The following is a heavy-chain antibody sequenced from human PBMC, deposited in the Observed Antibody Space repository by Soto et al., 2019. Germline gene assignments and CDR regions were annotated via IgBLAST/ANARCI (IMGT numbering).Heavy chain of an antibody. V-gene: IGHV3-33*01. CDR3: ARDRATTVTIDGYLDY. CDR2: IWYDGSNK. D-gene: IGHD4-17*01. CDR1: GFTFSTGG. Sequence: GASRTRSCVTSGFTFSTGGMHWDRQAPGKGLEWVAVIWYDGSNKYYADSVKGRFTISRDNSKNTLYLQMNSLRAEDTAVYYCARDRATTVTIDGYLDYWGQGT. J-gene: IGHJ4*02.